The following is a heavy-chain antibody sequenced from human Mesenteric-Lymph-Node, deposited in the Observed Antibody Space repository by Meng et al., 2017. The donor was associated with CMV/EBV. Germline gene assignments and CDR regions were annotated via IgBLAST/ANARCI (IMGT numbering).Heavy chain of an antibody. CDR3: AAGYLDL. CDR1: GFTFRNYA. V-gene: IGHV3-23*01. D-gene: IGHD6-25*01. CDR2: ISASGSST. Sequence: GESLKISCAASGFTFRNYAMTWVRQAPGKGLEWVSAISASGSSTYYADSVKGRFTISRDNAKNTLYLQMNSLRAEDTAVYYCAAGYLDLWGRGTLVTVSS. J-gene: IGHJ2*01.